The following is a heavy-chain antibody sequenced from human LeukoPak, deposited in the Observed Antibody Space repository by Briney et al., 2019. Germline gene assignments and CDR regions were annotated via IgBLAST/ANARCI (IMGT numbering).Heavy chain of an antibody. D-gene: IGHD2-2*01. J-gene: IGHJ4*02. CDR1: GFTFSSYA. Sequence: PGGSLRLSCAASGFTFSSYAMSWVRQAPGKGLEWVSAISGSGGSTYYADSVKGRFTISRDNSKNTLYLQMNSLRAEDTAVYYCANTSGVVVVPAALLHHYWGQGTLVTVSS. V-gene: IGHV3-23*01. CDR2: ISGSGGST. CDR3: ANTSGVVVVPAALLHHY.